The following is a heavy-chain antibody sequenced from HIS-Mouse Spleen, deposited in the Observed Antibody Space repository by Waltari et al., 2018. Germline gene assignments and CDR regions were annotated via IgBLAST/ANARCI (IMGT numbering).Heavy chain of an antibody. V-gene: IGHV4-34*01. J-gene: IGHJ1*01. D-gene: IGHD6-6*01. CDR3: ARVYSSSSLKYFQH. CDR2: INHSGST. Sequence: QVQLQQWGAGLLKPSETLSLTCAVYGGSFSGYYWSWIRQPPGKGLEWIGEINHSGSTNYNPSLKSRVTISVDTSKNQFSLKLSSVTAADTAVYYCARVYSSSSLKYFQHWGQGTLVTVSS. CDR1: GGSFSGYY.